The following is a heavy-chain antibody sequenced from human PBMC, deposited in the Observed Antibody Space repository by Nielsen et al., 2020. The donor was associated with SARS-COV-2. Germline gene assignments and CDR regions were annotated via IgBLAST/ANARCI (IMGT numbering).Heavy chain of an antibody. D-gene: IGHD3-10*01. CDR3: AKAPYGSGRQIDY. Sequence: GGSLRLSCAASGFTFSDYYMSWVRQAPGKGLEWVSAISGSGASTYYADSVKGRFTISRDNSKNTLYLQMNSLRAEDTAVYYCAKAPYGSGRQIDYWGQGTLVTVSS. V-gene: IGHV3-23*01. J-gene: IGHJ4*02. CDR2: ISGSGAST. CDR1: GFTFSDYY.